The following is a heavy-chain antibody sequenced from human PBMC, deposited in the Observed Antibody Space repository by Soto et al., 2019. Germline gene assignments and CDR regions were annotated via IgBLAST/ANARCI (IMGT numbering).Heavy chain of an antibody. V-gene: IGHV3-30*18. Sequence: GGSLRLSCAASGFTFSSYAMHWVRQAPGKGLDWVAVISYDGSSKNYADSVKGRFTISRDHSKNTLYLQMNSLTPEDTAVYYCAKDRSGSWAFDFWGQGTLVTVSS. D-gene: IGHD6-13*01. CDR3: AKDRSGSWAFDF. CDR1: GFTFSSYA. J-gene: IGHJ4*02. CDR2: ISYDGSSK.